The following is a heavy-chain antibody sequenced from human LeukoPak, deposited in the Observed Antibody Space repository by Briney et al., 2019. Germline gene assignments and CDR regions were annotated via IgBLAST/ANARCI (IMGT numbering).Heavy chain of an antibody. J-gene: IGHJ6*03. CDR1: GLSFSSSA. D-gene: IGHD1-26*01. Sequence: AGGCLRLSCAASGLSFSSSAMHSVSQPSGKGMGWVSCIRREANTYTTAYAASVKGRFTISRADSKNTAYLQMNSLKTQDTTVYYCTTPTRALRGYYYYCMEVSGKGTPVTVSS. CDR3: TTPTRALRGYYYYCMEV. V-gene: IGHV3-73*01. CDR2: IRREANTYTT.